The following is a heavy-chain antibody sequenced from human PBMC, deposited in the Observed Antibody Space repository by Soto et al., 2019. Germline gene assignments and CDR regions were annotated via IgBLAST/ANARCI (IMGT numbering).Heavy chain of an antibody. J-gene: IGHJ4*02. CDR3: ARGANGYYYFDY. Sequence: EVQLVESGGGLVQPGGSLRLSCAASGFSLSDYWMHWVRQAPGEGLVWLSRITRDGRSTNYADSVKGRFTISRDNAKKTLYLQVNSLRGEDTAVYYCARGANGYYYFDYWGQGTLVTVSS. V-gene: IGHV3-74*01. CDR2: ITRDGRST. CDR1: GFSLSDYW. D-gene: IGHD5-18*01.